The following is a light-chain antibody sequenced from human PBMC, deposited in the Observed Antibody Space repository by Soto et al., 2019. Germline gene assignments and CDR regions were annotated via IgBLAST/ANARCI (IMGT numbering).Light chain of an antibody. V-gene: IGKV1-33*01. CDR2: DAS. Sequence: DIRMTQSPSSLSASVGDRVTLTCQASQDISTYVNWYQQKPGKAPKLLIYDASILETGVPSRFSGSGSGTDFTFSISSLQPEDIATYYCQQYESLPVFGQGTRLEIK. CDR1: QDISTY. J-gene: IGKJ5*01. CDR3: QQYESLPV.